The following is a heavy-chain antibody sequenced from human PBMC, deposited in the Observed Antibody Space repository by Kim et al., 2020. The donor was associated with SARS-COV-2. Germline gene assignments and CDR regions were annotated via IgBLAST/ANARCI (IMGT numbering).Heavy chain of an antibody. Sequence: PSFQGHVTISADKSISTAYLQWSSLKASDTAMYYCARQGYCSGGSCSFDYWGQGTLVTVSS. J-gene: IGHJ4*02. D-gene: IGHD2-15*01. CDR3: ARQGYCSGGSCSFDY. V-gene: IGHV5-10-1*01.